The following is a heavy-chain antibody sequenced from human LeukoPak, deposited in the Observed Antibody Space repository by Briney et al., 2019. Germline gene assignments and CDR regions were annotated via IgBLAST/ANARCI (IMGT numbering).Heavy chain of an antibody. D-gene: IGHD3-22*01. J-gene: IGHJ6*02. V-gene: IGHV4-59*08. CDR1: GGSISSYY. Sequence: SETLSLTCTVSGGSISSYYWSWIRQPPGKGLEWIGYIYYSGSTNYNPSLKSRVTISVDTSKNQFSLKLSSVTAADTAVYYCARSIVVSVNYFYYGMDVWGQGTTVTVSS. CDR3: ARSIVVSVNYFYYGMDV. CDR2: IYYSGST.